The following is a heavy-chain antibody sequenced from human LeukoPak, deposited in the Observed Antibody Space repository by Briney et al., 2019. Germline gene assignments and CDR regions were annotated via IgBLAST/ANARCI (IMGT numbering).Heavy chain of an antibody. V-gene: IGHV1-46*01. Sequence: ASVKVSCKASGYTFTSYYMHWVRQAPGQGLEWMGIINPSGGSTSYAQKFQGRVTMTGDMSTSTVYMELSSLRSEDTAVYYCARAIAAAAYYFDYWGQGTLVTVSS. CDR2: INPSGGST. D-gene: IGHD6-13*01. CDR3: ARAIAAAAYYFDY. J-gene: IGHJ4*02. CDR1: GYTFTSYY.